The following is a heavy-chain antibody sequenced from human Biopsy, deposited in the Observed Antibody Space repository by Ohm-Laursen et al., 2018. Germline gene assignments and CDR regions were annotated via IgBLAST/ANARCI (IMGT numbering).Heavy chain of an antibody. J-gene: IGHJ6*02. V-gene: IGHV1-2*02. D-gene: IGHD3-9*01. Sequence: ASVKVSCKASGYTFTDSYMHWVRQAPGQGLEWMGWINPNSGGTNYAQSFQGRLTVTRDTSITTAYMELTSLTSDDTAIYYCARVPAYPSIDGYYGLDLWGQGTTVIVSS. CDR1: GYTFTDSY. CDR3: ARVPAYPSIDGYYGLDL. CDR2: INPNSGGT.